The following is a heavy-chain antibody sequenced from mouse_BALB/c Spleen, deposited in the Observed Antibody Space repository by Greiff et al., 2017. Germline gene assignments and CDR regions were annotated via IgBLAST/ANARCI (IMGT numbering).Heavy chain of an antibody. Sequence: VQLKESGPSLVKPSQTLSLTCSVTGDSITGGYWNWIRQFPGNKLEYMGYISYSGSTYYNPSLIRRISITRDTSKNQYYLQLHSVTTEDTATYYCASWAHSAGLAWFAYWGQGTLVTVSA. CDR3: ASWAHSAGLAWFAY. CDR2: ISYSGST. D-gene: IGHD3-1*01. J-gene: IGHJ3*01. V-gene: IGHV3-8*02. CDR1: GDSITGGY.